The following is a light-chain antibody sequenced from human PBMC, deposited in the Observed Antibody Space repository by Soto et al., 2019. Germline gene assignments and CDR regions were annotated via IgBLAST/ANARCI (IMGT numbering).Light chain of an antibody. CDR2: DVS. CDR3: SSYTSSSTYV. V-gene: IGLV2-14*03. J-gene: IGLJ1*01. Sequence: QSVLTQPASVSGSPGQSITISCAGTSGDIGGYNYVSWYQQHPGMAPKLVIYDVSNRPSGNSHRFSGSKSGNTAFLTISGLQAEDEAYYYCSSYTSSSTYVFGAGTKVTVL. CDR1: SGDIGGYNY.